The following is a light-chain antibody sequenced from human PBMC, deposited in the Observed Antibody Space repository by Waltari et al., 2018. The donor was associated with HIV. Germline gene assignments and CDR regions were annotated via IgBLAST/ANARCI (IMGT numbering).Light chain of an antibody. CDR2: GNT. Sequence: QSVLTQPPSVSGAPGQRVTISYTGSSSNIGAGYDVHWYQQFPGTAPKVLIYGNTYRPSGVPDRFSGSKSGSSASLLITGLQAEDDADYYCQSYDISLSGWVFGGGTKLTVL. J-gene: IGLJ3*02. CDR3: QSYDISLSGWV. V-gene: IGLV1-40*01. CDR1: SSNIGAGYD.